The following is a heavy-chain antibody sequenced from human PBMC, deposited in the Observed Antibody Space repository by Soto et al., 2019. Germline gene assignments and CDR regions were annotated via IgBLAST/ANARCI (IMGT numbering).Heavy chain of an antibody. Sequence: GESLKISCKGSGYSFTSYWIGWLRQMPGKGLEWMGIIYPGDSDTRYSPSFQGQVTISADKSISTAYLQWSSLKASDTAMYYCATLSPYRSGGSCYYRYWGQGTLVTVSS. CDR1: GYSFTSYW. CDR2: IYPGDSDT. V-gene: IGHV5-51*01. CDR3: ATLSPYRSGGSCYYRY. J-gene: IGHJ4*02. D-gene: IGHD2-15*01.